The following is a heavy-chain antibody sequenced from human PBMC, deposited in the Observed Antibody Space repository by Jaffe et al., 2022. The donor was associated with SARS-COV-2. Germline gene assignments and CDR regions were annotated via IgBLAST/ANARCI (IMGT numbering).Heavy chain of an antibody. D-gene: IGHD2-2*01. Sequence: QVQLQQWGAGLLKPSETLSLTCAVYGGSFSGYYWSWIRQPPGKGLEWIGEINHSGSTNYNPSLKSRVTISVDTSKNQFSLKLSSVTAADTAVYYCAREKGRQQGYCSSTSCYYYYYGMDVWGQGTTVTVSS. V-gene: IGHV4-34*01. J-gene: IGHJ6*02. CDR1: GGSFSGYY. CDR2: INHSGST. CDR3: AREKGRQQGYCSSTSCYYYYYGMDV.